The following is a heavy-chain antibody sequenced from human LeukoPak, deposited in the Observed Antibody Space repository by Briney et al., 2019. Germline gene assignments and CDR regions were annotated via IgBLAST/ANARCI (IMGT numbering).Heavy chain of an antibody. V-gene: IGHV3-11*04. CDR1: GFSFTRFY. Sequence: GGSLRLSCAVSGFSFTRFYMSWIRQAPGKGLEWISYIGLSGSPLDYADSVRGRFTISRDNAKNSLYLELNSLRAEDTAVYYCARKDFSSGSFSYWGQGTLVTVSS. J-gene: IGHJ4*02. D-gene: IGHD3-22*01. CDR2: IGLSGSPL. CDR3: ARKDFSSGSFSY.